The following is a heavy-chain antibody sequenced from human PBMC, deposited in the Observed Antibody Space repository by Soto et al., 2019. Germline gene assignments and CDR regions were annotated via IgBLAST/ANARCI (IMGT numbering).Heavy chain of an antibody. J-gene: IGHJ6*02. Sequence: ASETLSLTCAVSGYSISSGYSWGWIRQPPGKGLEWIGSIYHSGSTYYNPSLKSRVTISVDTSKNQFSLKLSSVTAADTAVYYCARDLWDTAMVMDVWGQGTTVTVSS. CDR2: IYHSGST. CDR3: ARDLWDTAMVMDV. CDR1: GYSISSGYS. D-gene: IGHD5-18*01. V-gene: IGHV4-38-2*02.